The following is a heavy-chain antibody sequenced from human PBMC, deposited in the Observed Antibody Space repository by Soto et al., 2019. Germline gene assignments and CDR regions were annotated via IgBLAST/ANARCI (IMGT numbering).Heavy chain of an antibody. D-gene: IGHD6-13*01. V-gene: IGHV4-31*03. CDR1: GGSISSSGFY. CDR3: ARSAAGTWVYFDF. CDR2: SYYSGST. Sequence: QVQLQESGPGLEKPSQTLSLTCTVSGGSISSSGFYWSWIRQHPGKGLEWIGYSYYSGSTYYNPSLKSRVTISVDTSKNQFSLKLSSVTAADTAVYYCARSAAGTWVYFDFWGQGTLVTVSS. J-gene: IGHJ4*02.